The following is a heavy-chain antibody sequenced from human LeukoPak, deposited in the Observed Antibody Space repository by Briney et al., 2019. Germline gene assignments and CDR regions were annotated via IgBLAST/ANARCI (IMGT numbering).Heavy chain of an antibody. CDR1: GYSFTTYW. V-gene: IGHV5-51*01. CDR3: ASPPTRECSSISCPLSY. J-gene: IGHJ4*02. CDR2: IYPGDSDT. D-gene: IGHD2-2*01. Sequence: PGASLKISCKGSGYSFTTYWIAWVRQMPGKGLEWMGIIYPGDSDTRYSPSFQGQVTISVDKSVSAAYLQWSSLKASDTAMYYCASPPTRECSSISCPLSYWGQGTLVTVSS.